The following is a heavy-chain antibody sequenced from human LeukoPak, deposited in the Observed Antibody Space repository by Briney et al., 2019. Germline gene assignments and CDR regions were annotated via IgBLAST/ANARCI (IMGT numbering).Heavy chain of an antibody. CDR2: IWYDGSNK. V-gene: IGHV3-33*01. Sequence: PGGSLRLSCAASGFTFSSYGMQWVRQAPGKGLEWVAVIWYDGSNKYYADFVKGRFTISRDNSKNTLYLQMNSLRAEDTAVYYCARGLYSSSWYFIGYWGQGTLVTVSS. J-gene: IGHJ4*02. CDR3: ARGLYSSSWYFIGY. D-gene: IGHD6-13*01. CDR1: GFTFSSYG.